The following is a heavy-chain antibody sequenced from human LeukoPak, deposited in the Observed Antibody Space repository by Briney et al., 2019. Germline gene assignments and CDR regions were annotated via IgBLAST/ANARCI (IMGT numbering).Heavy chain of an antibody. J-gene: IGHJ4*02. D-gene: IGHD5-18*01. CDR1: GFTFSSYS. Sequence: GGSLRLSCAASGFTFSSYSMNWVRQAPGKGLEWVSSISSSSSYIYYADSVKGRFTISRDNAKNSLYLQMNSLRAEDTAVYYCAKDMGGYSNSIDYWGQGTLVTVSS. V-gene: IGHV3-21*01. CDR3: AKDMGGYSNSIDY. CDR2: ISSSSSYI.